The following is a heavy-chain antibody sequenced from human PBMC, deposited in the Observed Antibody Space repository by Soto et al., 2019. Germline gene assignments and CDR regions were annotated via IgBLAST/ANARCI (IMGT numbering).Heavy chain of an antibody. Sequence: SETLSLTCAVYGGSFSGYYWSWIRQPPGKGLEWIGEINHSGSTNYNPSLKSRVTISVDTSKNQFSLKLSSVTAADTAVYYCARDSVRLGYCSGGSCPMAYWGQGTLVTVSS. J-gene: IGHJ4*02. CDR3: ARDSVRLGYCSGGSCPMAY. V-gene: IGHV4-34*01. CDR2: INHSGST. CDR1: GGSFSGYY. D-gene: IGHD2-15*01.